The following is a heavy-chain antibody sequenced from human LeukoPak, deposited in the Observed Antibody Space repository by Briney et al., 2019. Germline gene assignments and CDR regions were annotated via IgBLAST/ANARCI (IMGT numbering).Heavy chain of an antibody. CDR3: ASNYGAAVDDYEAFDI. Sequence: MTSETLSLTCTVSGDSISSGSFYWSWIRQAAGKGLEWIGRVSSSGRTTYNPSLKSRVTISVDTSKNQFSLKLSSVTAADTAVYYCASNYGAAVDDYEAFDIWGQGTMVTVSS. V-gene: IGHV4-61*02. CDR2: VSSSGRT. CDR1: GDSISSGSFY. D-gene: IGHD6-19*01. J-gene: IGHJ3*02.